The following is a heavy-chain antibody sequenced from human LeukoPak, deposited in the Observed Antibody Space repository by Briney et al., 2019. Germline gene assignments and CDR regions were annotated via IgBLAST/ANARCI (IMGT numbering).Heavy chain of an antibody. Sequence: GGALQISCKGSGSRFISYWIGGVRRMPGKGLEGMGIIYPGDSDTTYSPSFQGQVTISADQSISTAYLQWSSLEASDTAMYYCARHYDSSGYPAYYFDYWGQGTLVTVSS. CDR1: GSRFISYW. CDR2: IYPGDSDT. D-gene: IGHD3-22*01. CDR3: ARHYDSSGYPAYYFDY. V-gene: IGHV5-51*01. J-gene: IGHJ4*02.